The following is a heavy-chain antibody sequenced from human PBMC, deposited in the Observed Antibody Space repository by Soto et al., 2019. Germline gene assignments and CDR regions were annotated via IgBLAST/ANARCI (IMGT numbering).Heavy chain of an antibody. CDR1: GGSITSGPYY. V-gene: IGHV4-31*03. J-gene: IGHJ5*02. Sequence: QVQLQESGPGLVKPSQTLSLTCTVSGGSITSGPYYWSWIRQHPGKGLEWIGYIYYTGSTYSNPSLESRITMSVDTSKYQFSLKLRSVTAADTAVYYCARLFGDYVGWFDPWGQGTLVTVSS. CDR2: IYYTGST. CDR3: ARLFGDYVGWFDP. D-gene: IGHD4-17*01.